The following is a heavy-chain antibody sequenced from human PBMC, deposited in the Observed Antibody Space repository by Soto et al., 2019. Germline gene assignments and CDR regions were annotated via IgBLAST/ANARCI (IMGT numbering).Heavy chain of an antibody. CDR1: GGSISRYY. CDR3: ARDLWGYCGTDCYPLDV. D-gene: IGHD2-21*02. CDR2: MYNTGST. Sequence: QVQLQESGPGLVKRSETLSLTCTVSGGSISRYYWSWIRQPPGKGLEWIGYMYNTGSTVYNPSFKSRVTISVDTSKNQFSLKLNSVTAADTAVYYCARDLWGYCGTDCYPLDVWGQGTTVTVSS. V-gene: IGHV4-59*01. J-gene: IGHJ6*02.